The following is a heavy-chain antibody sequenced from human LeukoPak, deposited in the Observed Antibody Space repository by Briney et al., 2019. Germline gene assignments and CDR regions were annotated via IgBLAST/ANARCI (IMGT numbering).Heavy chain of an antibody. CDR2: ISGSGGST. J-gene: IGHJ4*02. V-gene: IGHV3-23*01. CDR1: GFTCSTYA. Sequence: GGSLRLSCAASGFTCSTYAMNWVRQAPGKGLEWVSAISGSGGSTYYADSVKGRFTISRDNAKNSLYLQMNSLRAEDTAVYYCARDTRWYWYDYWGQGTLVTVSS. D-gene: IGHD2-8*02. CDR3: ARDTRWYWYDY.